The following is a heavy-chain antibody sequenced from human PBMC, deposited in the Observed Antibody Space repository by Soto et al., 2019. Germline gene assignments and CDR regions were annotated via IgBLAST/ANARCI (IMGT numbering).Heavy chain of an antibody. D-gene: IGHD6-13*01. J-gene: IGHJ6*03. CDR2: IGTAGDT. CDR3: ARVAAARGGVGDYYYYMDV. CDR1: GFTFSSYD. V-gene: IGHV3-13*01. Sequence: EVQLVESGGGLVQPGGSLRLSCAASGFTFSSYDMHWVRQATGKGLEWVSAIGTAGDTYYPGSVKGRFTISRENAKNPLYLQMNSRRAGDTAVYYCARVAAARGGVGDYYYYMDVWGKGTTVTVSS.